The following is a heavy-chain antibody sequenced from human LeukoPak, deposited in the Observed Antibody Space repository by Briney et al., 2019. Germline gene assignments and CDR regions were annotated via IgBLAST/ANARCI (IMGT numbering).Heavy chain of an antibody. CDR3: ASGHYYDSSGWLDY. J-gene: IGHJ4*02. CDR2: IYYSGST. V-gene: IGHV4-39*07. CDR1: GGSVSSSIYY. D-gene: IGHD3-22*01. Sequence: SETLPLTCTVSGGSVSSSIYYWGWIRQPPGKGLEWIGSIYYSGSTSYNPSLKSRVTISVDTSKNQFSLKLSSVTAADTAVYYCASGHYYDSSGWLDYWGQGTLVTVSS.